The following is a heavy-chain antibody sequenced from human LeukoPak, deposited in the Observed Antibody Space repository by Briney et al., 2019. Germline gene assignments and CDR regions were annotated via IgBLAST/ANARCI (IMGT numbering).Heavy chain of an antibody. J-gene: IGHJ4*02. Sequence: GGSLRLSCAASGFTFSSYGMSWVRQAPGKGLEGVSAISGSGGRTYYADSVKGRFTISRDNSKNTLYLQMNSLRAEDTAVYYCAIGSYYYSFDYWGQGTLVTVSS. D-gene: IGHD3-22*01. V-gene: IGHV3-23*01. CDR2: ISGSGGRT. CDR3: AIGSYYYSFDY. CDR1: GFTFSSYG.